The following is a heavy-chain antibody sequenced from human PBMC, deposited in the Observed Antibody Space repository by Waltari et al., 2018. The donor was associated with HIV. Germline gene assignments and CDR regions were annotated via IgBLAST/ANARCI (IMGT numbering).Heavy chain of an antibody. CDR1: GYIFTGNY. J-gene: IGHJ2*01. Sequence: QVQLVHAGAEVKTPGASVKVSCKASGYIFTGNYIHLVRQAPRQGLEWMGWINPISGGTNYAQKFQGRVTMTRDTSISTAYMELRSLRSGDTAVYYCARDLASLGVVQSGDFDLWGRGTLVTVSS. CDR3: ARDLASLGVVQSGDFDL. V-gene: IGHV1-2*02. D-gene: IGHD2-2*01. CDR2: INPISGGT.